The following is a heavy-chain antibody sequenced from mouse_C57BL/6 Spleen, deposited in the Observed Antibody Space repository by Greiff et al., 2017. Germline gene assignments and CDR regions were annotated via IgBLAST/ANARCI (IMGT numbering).Heavy chain of an antibody. V-gene: IGHV3-6*01. CDR2: ISYDGSN. D-gene: IGHD1-1*01. CDR3: ARDQSSSHWYFDV. Sequence: EVKLMESGPGLVKPSQSLSLTCSVTGYSITSGYFWNLIRQFPGNKLEWMGYISYDGSNNYNPSLKNRISITRDTSKNQFFLKLNSVTTEDTATYYCARDQSSSHWYFDVWGTGTTVTVSS. J-gene: IGHJ1*03. CDR1: GYSITSGYF.